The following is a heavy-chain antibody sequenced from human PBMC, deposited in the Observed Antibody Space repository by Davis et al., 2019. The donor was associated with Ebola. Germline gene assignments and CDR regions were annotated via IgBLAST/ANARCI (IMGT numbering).Heavy chain of an antibody. CDR1: GDSVSSNSAA. CDR3: AREPDSSFKYYYYYYGMDV. D-gene: IGHD6-6*01. Sequence: SETLSLTCAISGDSVSSNSAAWNWIRQSPSSGLEWLGRTYYRSKWYNDYAVSVKSRITINPDTSKNQFSLQLNSVTPEDTAVYYCAREPDSSFKYYYYYYGMDVWGQGTTVTVSS. CDR2: TYYRSKWYN. J-gene: IGHJ6*02. V-gene: IGHV6-1*01.